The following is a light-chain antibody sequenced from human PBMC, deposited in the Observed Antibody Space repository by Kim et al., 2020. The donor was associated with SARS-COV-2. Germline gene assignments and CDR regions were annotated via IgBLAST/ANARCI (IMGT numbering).Light chain of an antibody. J-gene: IGLJ3*02. Sequence: VSGSPGQTASITCSGHELRNKYVCWYQQRPGQSPILVIYQNTRRPSGIPQRFSGSNSGDIATLTISGTQAMDEADYYCQAWDRTVVFGGGTQLTVL. CDR1: ELRNKY. CDR2: QNT. CDR3: QAWDRTVV. V-gene: IGLV3-1*01.